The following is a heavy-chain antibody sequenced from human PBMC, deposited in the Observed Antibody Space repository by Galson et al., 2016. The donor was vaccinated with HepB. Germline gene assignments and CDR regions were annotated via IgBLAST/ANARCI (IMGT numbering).Heavy chain of an antibody. J-gene: IGHJ1*01. CDR2: IYWDDDK. CDR3: ANRPHSINYVPGYFQL. Sequence: PALVKPTQTLTVTCTFSGFSLTTSGVGVGWIRQPPGKALEWLALIYWDDDKRYNASLKSRLTITKDTSKNQVVLTMTNMDPVDTATYYCANRPHSINYVPGYFQLWGQGTLVTVSS. CDR1: GFSLTTSGVG. D-gene: IGHD2/OR15-2a*01. V-gene: IGHV2-5*02.